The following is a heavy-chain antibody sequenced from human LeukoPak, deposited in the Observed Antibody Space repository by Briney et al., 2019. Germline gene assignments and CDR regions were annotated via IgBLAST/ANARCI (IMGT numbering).Heavy chain of an antibody. J-gene: IGHJ4*02. CDR1: GFTFSNAW. CDR2: IKSKTDGGTS. V-gene: IGHV3-15*01. Sequence: GGSLRLSCAASGFTFSNAWMGWVRQAPGKGLEWVGRIKSKTDGGTSEYAAPVKGRFSISRDESKKTVYLQMYSLKTEDTAVYYCARGKDYFDYWGQGTLATVSS. D-gene: IGHD3-10*01. CDR3: ARGKDYFDY.